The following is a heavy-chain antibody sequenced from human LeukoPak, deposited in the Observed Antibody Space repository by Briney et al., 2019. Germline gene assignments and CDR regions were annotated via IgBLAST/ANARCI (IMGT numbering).Heavy chain of an antibody. V-gene: IGHV3-23*01. CDR3: ARRELGAAGIAAAGVDY. Sequence: GGSLRLSCAASGFTFSSYAMSWVRQAPGKGLEWVSGISGSGDNTYYADSVKGRFTISRDNSKNTLYVQVNSLGTEDTAAYYCARRELGAAGIAAAGVDYWGQGTLVTVSS. D-gene: IGHD6-13*01. J-gene: IGHJ4*02. CDR1: GFTFSSYA. CDR2: ISGSGDNT.